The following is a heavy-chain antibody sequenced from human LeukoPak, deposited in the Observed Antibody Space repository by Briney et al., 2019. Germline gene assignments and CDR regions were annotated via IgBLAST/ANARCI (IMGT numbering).Heavy chain of an antibody. CDR2: IYYSGST. J-gene: IGHJ3*02. V-gene: IGHV4-59*01. CDR1: GGSISSYY. Sequence: SETLSLTRTVSGGSISSYYWSWIRQPPGKGLEWIGYIYYSGSTNYNPSLKSRVTISVDTSKNQFSLKLSSVTAADTAVYYCARSPLSGYYDILTGYYGGLAFDIWGQGTMVTVSS. CDR3: ARSPLSGYYDILTGYYGGLAFDI. D-gene: IGHD3-9*01.